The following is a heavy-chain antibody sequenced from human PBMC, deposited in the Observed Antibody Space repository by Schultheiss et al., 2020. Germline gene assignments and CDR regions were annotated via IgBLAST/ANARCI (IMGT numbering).Heavy chain of an antibody. D-gene: IGHD3-22*01. V-gene: IGHV4-39*01. CDR1: GGSISSSSYY. J-gene: IGHJ4*02. Sequence: TLSLTCTVSGGSISSSSYYWGWIRQPPGKGLEWIGSIYYSGSTYYNPSLKSRVTISVDTSKNQFSLKLSSVTAADTAVYYCARRYYDSSGYRESDYWGQGTLVTVSS. CDR2: IYYSGST. CDR3: ARRYYDSSGYRESDY.